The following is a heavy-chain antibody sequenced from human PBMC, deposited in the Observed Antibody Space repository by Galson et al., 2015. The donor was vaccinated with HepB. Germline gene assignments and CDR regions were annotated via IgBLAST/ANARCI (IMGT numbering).Heavy chain of an antibody. CDR1: GFTFSNYA. CDR3: AREGYCSAGSCYSGRYDY. V-gene: IGHV3-30-3*01. J-gene: IGHJ4*02. Sequence: SLRLSCAASGFTFSNYAMHWVRQAPGKGLEWVALISYDGSNKYYADSVKGRFTISRDNSKNMLYLQMNSLRAEDTAVYYCAREGYCSAGSCYSGRYDYWGQGTLVTVSS. D-gene: IGHD2-15*01. CDR2: ISYDGSNK.